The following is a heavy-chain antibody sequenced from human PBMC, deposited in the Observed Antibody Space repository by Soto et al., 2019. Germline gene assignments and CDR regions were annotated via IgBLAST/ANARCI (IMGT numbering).Heavy chain of an antibody. CDR2: MNAGNGNT. Sequence: RASVKVSCKASGYTFNIYAIHWVHQAPGQRPEWMGWMNAGNGNTEYSPKFHGRVTMTRDRYARAAYMELSGLTSEDTAVYYCARDCTYCGGDTGREAFDIWGQGTMVTVSS. CDR3: ARDCTYCGGDTGREAFDI. CDR1: GYTFNIYA. J-gene: IGHJ3*02. V-gene: IGHV1-3*01. D-gene: IGHD2-21*01.